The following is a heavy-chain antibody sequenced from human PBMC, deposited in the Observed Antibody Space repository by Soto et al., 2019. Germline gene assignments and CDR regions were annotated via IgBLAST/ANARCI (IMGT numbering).Heavy chain of an antibody. Sequence: QVQLVQSGAEVKKPGSSVKVCCKASGGTFSSYAISWVRQAPGQGLEWMGGIIPIFGTANYAQKFQGRVTITADESTSTAYMELSSLRSEDTAVYYCARGPYDILTGQLDYWGQGTLVTVSS. V-gene: IGHV1-69*12. J-gene: IGHJ4*02. CDR1: GGTFSSYA. CDR2: IIPIFGTA. D-gene: IGHD3-9*01. CDR3: ARGPYDILTGQLDY.